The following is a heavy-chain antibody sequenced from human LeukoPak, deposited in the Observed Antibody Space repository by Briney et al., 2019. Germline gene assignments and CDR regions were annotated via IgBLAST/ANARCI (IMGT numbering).Heavy chain of an antibody. CDR2: ISPNSGET. CDR1: GSTFTGYY. D-gene: IGHD1-26*01. V-gene: IGHV1-2*02. Sequence: ASVKVSCKASGSTFTGYYLHWVRQAPGQRLEWMGWISPNSGETNSAQKFQGRVTMIRDTSISTAYMELSRLTSDDTAVYYCARAPGAGTYLDYWGQGTLVTVSS. CDR3: ARAPGAGTYLDY. J-gene: IGHJ4*02.